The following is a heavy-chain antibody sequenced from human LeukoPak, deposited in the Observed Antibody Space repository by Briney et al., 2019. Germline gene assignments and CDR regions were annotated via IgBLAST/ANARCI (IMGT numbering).Heavy chain of an antibody. Sequence: GGSLRLSCAASGFTFSSYSMNWVRQAPGKGLEWVSSISSSSSYIYYADSVKGRFTISRDNAKNSLYLQMNSLRAEDTAVYYCARDRYYYDSSGWLDAFDIWGQGTMVTVSS. CDR1: GFTFSSYS. CDR2: ISSSSSYI. CDR3: ARDRYYYDSSGWLDAFDI. V-gene: IGHV3-21*01. D-gene: IGHD3-22*01. J-gene: IGHJ3*02.